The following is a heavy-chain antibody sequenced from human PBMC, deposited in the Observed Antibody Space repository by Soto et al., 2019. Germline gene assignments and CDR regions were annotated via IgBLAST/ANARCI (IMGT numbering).Heavy chain of an antibody. D-gene: IGHD6-13*01. V-gene: IGHV4-31*03. CDR3: ARGGSTWYGDNWLDP. CDR1: EGSSAGGGDY. Sequence: ILSLSYKVAEGSSAGGGDYWSCIHQHPVKGLEWIGYTYYTGITYYNPSLKGRVTISLDTYGSHFSLSLTSVTAADTAIYYCARGGSTWYGDNWLDPWGPEPWSPSPQ. CDR2: TYYTGIT. J-gene: IGHJ5*02.